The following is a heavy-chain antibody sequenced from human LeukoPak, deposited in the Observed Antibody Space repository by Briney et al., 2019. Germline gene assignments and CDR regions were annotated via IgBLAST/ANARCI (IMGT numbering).Heavy chain of an antibody. J-gene: IGHJ4*02. D-gene: IGHD1-7*01. CDR2: INHSGST. Sequence: PSETLSFTCAVYGGSFSGYYWSWIRKPPGKGLEWIGEINHSGSTNYNPSLKSRVTISVDTSKNQFSLKLSSVTAADTAVYYCARGNNWNYKVDYWGQGTLVTVSS. CDR3: ARGNNWNYKVDY. V-gene: IGHV4-34*01. CDR1: GGSFSGYY.